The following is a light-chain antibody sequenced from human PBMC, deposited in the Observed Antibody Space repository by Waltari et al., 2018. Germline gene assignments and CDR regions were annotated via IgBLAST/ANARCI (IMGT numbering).Light chain of an antibody. CDR3: QQYGSSPYT. CDR1: PTLSSSY. V-gene: IGKV3-20*01. Sequence: EIVLTPSPGTLSSSPGETATLSCRASPTLSSSYLAWYQQKPGQAPRLLIYGASSRATGIPDRFSGSGSGTDFTLTISRLEPEDFAVYYCQQYGSSPYTFGQGTKLEIK. CDR2: GAS. J-gene: IGKJ2*01.